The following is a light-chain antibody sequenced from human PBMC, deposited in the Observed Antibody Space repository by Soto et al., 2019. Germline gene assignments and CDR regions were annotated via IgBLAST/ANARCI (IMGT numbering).Light chain of an antibody. CDR2: WAS. CDR3: QQFFSTPLT. J-gene: IGKJ1*01. V-gene: IGKV4-1*01. Sequence: DTVMTQSPASLAVSLGERATINCKSSQKVLYSSNNKNYLAWYQQKPGQPPKLLIYWASTRDSGVPDRFSGSGSGTDFTLTISSLQAEDVAVYYCQQFFSTPLTFGQGTKVDI. CDR1: QKVLYSSNNKNY.